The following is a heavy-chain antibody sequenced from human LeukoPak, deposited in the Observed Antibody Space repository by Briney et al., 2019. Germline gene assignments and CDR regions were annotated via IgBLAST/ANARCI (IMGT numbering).Heavy chain of an antibody. CDR3: ARSVGYSGYGIDY. CDR1: GYTFTSYG. J-gene: IGHJ4*02. D-gene: IGHD5-12*01. Sequence: ASVKVSCKASGYTFTSYGISWVRQAPGQGLEWMGWISAYNGNTNYAQKFQGRVTITADDSTSTAYMELSSLRSEDTAVYYCARSVGYSGYGIDYWGQGTLVTVSS. V-gene: IGHV1-18*01. CDR2: ISAYNGNT.